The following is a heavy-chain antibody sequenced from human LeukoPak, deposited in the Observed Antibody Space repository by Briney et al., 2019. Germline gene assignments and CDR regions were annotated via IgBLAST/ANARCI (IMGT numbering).Heavy chain of an antibody. CDR2: ISSNGGST. Sequence: GGSLRLSCAASGFTFSSYAMHWVRQAPGKGLEYVSAISSNGGSTYYANSVKGRFTISRDNSKNTLYLQMGSLRAEDMAVYYCARVGYDFWSVYLSGGYYYYYMDVWGKGTTVTVSS. D-gene: IGHD3-3*01. CDR3: ARVGYDFWSVYLSGGYYYYYMDV. J-gene: IGHJ6*03. V-gene: IGHV3-64*01. CDR1: GFTFSSYA.